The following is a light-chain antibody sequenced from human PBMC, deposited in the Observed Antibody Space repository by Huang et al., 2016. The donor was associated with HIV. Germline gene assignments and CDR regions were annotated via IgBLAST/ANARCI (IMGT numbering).Light chain of an antibody. V-gene: IGKV3-20*01. Sequence: EIVLTQSPGTLSLFPGERATLACRASQSVASHLVWYHQKAGQGPRLLIYGASSRATGIPDRFSGGGSGTDFTLTISRLEPGDFGVYYCQQYGDAPTFGQGTKVEIK. CDR3: QQYGDAPT. CDR2: GAS. CDR1: QSVASH. J-gene: IGKJ1*01.